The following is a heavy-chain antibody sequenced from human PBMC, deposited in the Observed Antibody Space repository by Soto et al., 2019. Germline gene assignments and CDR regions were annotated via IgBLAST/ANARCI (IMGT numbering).Heavy chain of an antibody. D-gene: IGHD6-19*01. Sequence: QVQLVQSGAEVKKPGSSVKVSCKASGGTFSSYTISWVRQAPGQGLEWMGRIIPILGIANYAQKFQGRVTITADKSTSTAYMERSSLRSEDTAVYYCASLSGWTYWYFDLWGRGTLVTVSS. CDR2: IIPILGIA. V-gene: IGHV1-69*02. J-gene: IGHJ2*01. CDR1: GGTFSSYT. CDR3: ASLSGWTYWYFDL.